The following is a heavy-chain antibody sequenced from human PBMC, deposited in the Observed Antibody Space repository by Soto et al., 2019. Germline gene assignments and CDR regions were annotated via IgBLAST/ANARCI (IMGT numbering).Heavy chain of an antibody. CDR3: ARHGYGSGESAHAFDI. Sequence: GESLKICCKGAGYSFTSYWIGWVRQMPGKGLEWMGIIYPGDSDTRYSPSFQGQVTISADKSISTAYLQWSSLKASDTAMYYCARHGYGSGESAHAFDIWGQGTMVTVSS. D-gene: IGHD6-19*01. V-gene: IGHV5-51*01. CDR1: GYSFTSYW. CDR2: IYPGDSDT. J-gene: IGHJ3*02.